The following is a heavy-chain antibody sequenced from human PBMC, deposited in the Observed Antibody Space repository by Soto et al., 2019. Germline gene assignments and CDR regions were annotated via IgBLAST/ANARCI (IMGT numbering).Heavy chain of an antibody. Sequence: SVKVSCKASGGTSSSYAISWVRQAPGQGLEWMGVIIPIFGTSNYAQKFQGRVTITADKSTSTAYMELTSLRSEDTAVYYCAREGWYGTQRYYFDFWGQGTLVTV. D-gene: IGHD2-15*01. V-gene: IGHV1-69*06. CDR2: IIPIFGTS. CDR1: GGTSSSYA. J-gene: IGHJ4*02. CDR3: AREGWYGTQRYYFDF.